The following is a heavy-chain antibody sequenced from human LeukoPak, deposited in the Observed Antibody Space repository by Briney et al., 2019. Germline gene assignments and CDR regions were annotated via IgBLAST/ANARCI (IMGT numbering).Heavy chain of an antibody. V-gene: IGHV4-34*01. D-gene: IGHD6-19*01. J-gene: IGHJ5*02. Sequence: SETLSLTCAVYGGSFSGYYWSWIRQPPGKGLGWIGEINHSGSTNYNPSLKSRVTISVDTSKNQFSLKLSSVTAADTAVYYCARLLYSSGWYGLRWFDPWGQGTLVTVSS. CDR2: INHSGST. CDR1: GGSFSGYY. CDR3: ARLLYSSGWYGLRWFDP.